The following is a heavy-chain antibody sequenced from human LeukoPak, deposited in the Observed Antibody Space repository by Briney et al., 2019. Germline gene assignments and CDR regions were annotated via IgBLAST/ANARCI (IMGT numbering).Heavy chain of an antibody. D-gene: IGHD6-19*01. CDR2: INYSGST. CDR3: ARRAPSSGWYSFDY. J-gene: IGHJ4*02. CDR1: GGSISSRTYY. Sequence: SETLSLTCNVSGGSISSRTYYWGWIRQPPGKGLEWIANINYSGSTSYNPSLKSRVTVSVDMSKNQFSLKVSSVTAADTAVYYCARRAPSSGWYSFDYWGQGTLVTVSS. V-gene: IGHV4-39*01.